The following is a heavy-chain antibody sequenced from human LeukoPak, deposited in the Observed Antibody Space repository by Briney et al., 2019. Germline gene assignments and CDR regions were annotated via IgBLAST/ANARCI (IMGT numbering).Heavy chain of an antibody. CDR3: ARGTVVPAAMGLFWFDP. CDR1: GGSFSGYY. Sequence: SETLSPTCAVYGGSFSGYYWSWIRQPPGKRLEWIGEINHSGSTNYNPSLKSRVTISVDTSKNQFSLKLSSVTAADTAVYYCARGTVVPAAMGLFWFDPWGQGTLVTVSS. J-gene: IGHJ5*02. D-gene: IGHD2-2*01. V-gene: IGHV4-34*01. CDR2: INHSGST.